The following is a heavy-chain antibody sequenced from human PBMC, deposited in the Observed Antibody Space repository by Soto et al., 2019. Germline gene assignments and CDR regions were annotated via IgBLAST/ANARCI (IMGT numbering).Heavy chain of an antibody. J-gene: IGHJ4*02. Sequence: QVHLVQSGAEVKKPGASLRVSCKASGYTFIDHAIHWVRQAPGQRFEWMGWINAGNGDAQYSQKFRDRVTISRDTSASTAYMELNSLRSEDTAIYYCASDQQRVEVNYCDYWGQGTLVTVSS. CDR2: INAGNGDA. V-gene: IGHV1-3*01. D-gene: IGHD6-13*01. CDR3: ASDQQRVEVNYCDY. CDR1: GYTFIDHA.